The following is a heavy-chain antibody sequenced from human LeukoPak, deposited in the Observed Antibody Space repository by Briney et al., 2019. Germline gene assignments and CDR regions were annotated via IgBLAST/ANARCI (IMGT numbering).Heavy chain of an antibody. D-gene: IGHD3-10*01. J-gene: IGHJ4*02. CDR2: VWHDGFNK. V-gene: IGHV3-33*01. Sequence: GGSLRLSCTAPGFTFSSYAIHWIRQAPGKGLEGVALVWHDGFNKYYADSVKGRFSISRDNSKNTVYLQMNSLRAEDTAVYYCARELFGSGSCPDYWGQGTLVTVSS. CDR3: ARELFGSGSCPDY. CDR1: GFTFSSYA.